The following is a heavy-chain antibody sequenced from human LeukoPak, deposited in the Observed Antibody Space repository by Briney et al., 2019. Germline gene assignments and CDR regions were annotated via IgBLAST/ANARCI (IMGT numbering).Heavy chain of an antibody. Sequence: ASVKVSCKASGYTFTSYYMHWVRQAPGQGLEWMGIINPSGGSTSYAQKFQGRVTMTGDMSTSTVYMELSSLRSEDTAVYYCARGRYYYDSSGYYYRFLDYWGQGTLVTVSS. CDR2: INPSGGST. V-gene: IGHV1-46*01. CDR3: ARGRYYYDSSGYYYRFLDY. CDR1: GYTFTSYY. D-gene: IGHD3-22*01. J-gene: IGHJ4*02.